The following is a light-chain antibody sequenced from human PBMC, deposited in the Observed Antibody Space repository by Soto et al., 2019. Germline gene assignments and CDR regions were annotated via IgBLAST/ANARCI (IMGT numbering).Light chain of an antibody. CDR3: QQRSNWLLT. V-gene: IGKV3-11*01. CDR2: DAS. J-gene: IGKJ4*01. CDR1: QSVSSY. Sequence: EIVLTQSPATLSLSPGERATLSCRASQSVSSYLAWYQQKPGQAPRLLIYDASNRATGIPARFSGSGSGTDFTLTISMLGPEDFVLYSCQQRSNWLLTLGGSTKVDIK.